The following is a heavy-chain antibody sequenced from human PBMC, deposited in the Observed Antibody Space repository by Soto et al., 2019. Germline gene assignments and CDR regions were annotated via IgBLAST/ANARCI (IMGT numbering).Heavy chain of an antibody. J-gene: IGHJ6*02. CDR1: GYTFTGYY. Sequence: ASVKVSCKASGYTFTGYYMHWVRQAPGQGLEWMGWINPNSGGTNYAQKFQGWVTMTRDTSISTAYMELSRLRSDDTAVYYCAREGGRQHYYYYGMDVWGQGTTVTVSS. V-gene: IGHV1-2*04. CDR2: INPNSGGT. CDR3: AREGGRQHYYYYGMDV. D-gene: IGHD1-26*01.